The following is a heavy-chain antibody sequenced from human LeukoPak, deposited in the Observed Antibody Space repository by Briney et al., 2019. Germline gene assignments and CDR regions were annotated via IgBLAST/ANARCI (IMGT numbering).Heavy chain of an antibody. V-gene: IGHV3-73*01. CDR3: TRDSGTYNWFDP. CDR2: IDKKGKGYATAT. Sequence: GGSLRLSCAASGFTFSGSAIHWVRQSSGKGLEWVGQIDKKGKGYATATAYAASVKGRFTISRDDSINTAYLQMKSLKTEDTALYYCTRDSGTYNWFDPWGQGTLVTVSS. J-gene: IGHJ5*02. CDR1: GFTFSGSA. D-gene: IGHD1-26*01.